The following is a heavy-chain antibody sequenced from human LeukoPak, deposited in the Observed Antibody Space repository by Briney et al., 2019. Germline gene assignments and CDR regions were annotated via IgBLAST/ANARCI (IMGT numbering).Heavy chain of an antibody. CDR3: ARADDSGDYPPVFDP. D-gene: IGHD4-17*01. CDR1: GFTFSSYT. J-gene: IGHJ5*02. CDR2: IDSSSVYI. V-gene: IGHV3-21*01. Sequence: GGSLRLSCAASGFTFSSYTMNWVRQAPGKGLEWVSSIDSSSVYIYYADSVKGRFTISRDNADYSLYLQMNSLRAEDTAVYYCARADDSGDYPPVFDPWGQGTLVTVYS.